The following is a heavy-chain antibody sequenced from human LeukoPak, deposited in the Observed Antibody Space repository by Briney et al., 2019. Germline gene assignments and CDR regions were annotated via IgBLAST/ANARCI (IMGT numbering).Heavy chain of an antibody. D-gene: IGHD6-13*01. J-gene: IGHJ4*02. V-gene: IGHV3-23*01. CDR1: GFTFSSYA. CDR3: AKAGSPGYSWYVY. CDR2: ISGCGGST. Sequence: GGSLRLSCAASGFTFSSYAMSWVRQAPGKGLEWVSAISGCGGSTYYADSVKGRFTISRDNSKNTLYLQMNSLRAEDTAVYYCAKAGSPGYSWYVYWGQGTLVTVSS.